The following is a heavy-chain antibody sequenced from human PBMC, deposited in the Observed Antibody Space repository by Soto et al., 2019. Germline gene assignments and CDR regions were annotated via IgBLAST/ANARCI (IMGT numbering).Heavy chain of an antibody. D-gene: IGHD3-10*01. J-gene: IGHJ4*02. V-gene: IGHV3-23*01. CDR2: ISGSGGST. Sequence: PGGSLRLSCAASGFTFSSYAMSWVRQAPGKGLEWVSAISGSGGSTYYADSVKGRFTISRDNSKNTLYLQMNSLRAEDTAVYYCAKVNYYGSGSYSGYFDYWGQGTLVTVSS. CDR1: GFTFSSYA. CDR3: AKVNYYGSGSYSGYFDY.